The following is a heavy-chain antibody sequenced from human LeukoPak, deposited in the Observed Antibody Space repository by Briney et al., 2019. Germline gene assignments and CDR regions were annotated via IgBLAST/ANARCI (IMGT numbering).Heavy chain of an antibody. D-gene: IGHD1-26*01. Sequence: ASVKVSCLTSRFTLINYVISWVRQVPGQGVEWMAWVNKNNDSWTNNQNFSDRITLTIDTSTDTADMELRRLAPDDTAVYYCGRDWEDSAAWIDLWGEGTLVTVSS. CDR1: RFTLINYV. V-gene: IGHV1-18*01. CDR3: GRDWEDSAAWIDL. J-gene: IGHJ5*02. CDR2: VNKNNDSW.